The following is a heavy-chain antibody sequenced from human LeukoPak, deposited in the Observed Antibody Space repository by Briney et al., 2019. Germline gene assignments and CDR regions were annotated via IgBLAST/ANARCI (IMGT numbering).Heavy chain of an antibody. Sequence: GGSLRLSCAASGFTFSNFWMSWVRQAPGKGLEWVANINQDSSDRYYVDSVKGRFTISRDNAKNSLPLQMDSLRAEDTAVYYCARDGNWNYGYWGQGTLVTVSS. J-gene: IGHJ4*02. CDR2: INQDSSDR. CDR3: ARDGNWNYGY. D-gene: IGHD1-7*01. CDR1: GFTFSNFW. V-gene: IGHV3-7*05.